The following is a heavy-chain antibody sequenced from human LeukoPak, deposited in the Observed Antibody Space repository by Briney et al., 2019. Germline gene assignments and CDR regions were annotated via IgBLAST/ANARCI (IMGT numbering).Heavy chain of an antibody. CDR3: ARGMAAATDY. V-gene: IGHV1-8*02. D-gene: IGHD6-13*01. J-gene: IGHJ4*02. CDR1: GYTFTGYY. CDR2: MNPNSGNT. Sequence: ASVKVSCKASGYTFTGYYMHWVRQAPGQGLEWMGWMNPNSGNTGYAQKFQGRVTMTRNTSISTAYMELSSLRSEDTAVYYCARGMAAATDYWGQGTLVTVSS.